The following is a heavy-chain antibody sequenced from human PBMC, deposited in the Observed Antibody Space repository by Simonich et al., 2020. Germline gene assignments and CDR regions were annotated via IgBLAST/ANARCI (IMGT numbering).Heavy chain of an antibody. CDR3: ARDGLGTAYYYYMDV. Sequence: EVQLVESGGGLVQPGGSLRLSCAASGFTFSSYWMSWVRQAPGKGLEWVANIKQDGSEKYYVDSVKGRFNTSRDNAKNSLYQQMNSLRAEDTAVYYCARDGLGTAYYYYMDVWGKGTTVTVSS. D-gene: IGHD7-27*01. CDR1: GFTFSSYW. V-gene: IGHV3-7*01. J-gene: IGHJ6*03. CDR2: IKQDGSEK.